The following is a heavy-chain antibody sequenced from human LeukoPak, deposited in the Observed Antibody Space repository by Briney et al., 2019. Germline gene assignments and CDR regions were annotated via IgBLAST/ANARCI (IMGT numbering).Heavy chain of an antibody. CDR3: TRNSGGNSRNIDY. Sequence: GGSLRLSCAASGFTFSSYAMSWVRQAPGKGLEWVAFIRSKASGGTTEYAASVEGRFTISRDDYKTIAYLQMNSLITEDTALYYCTRNSGGNSRNIDYWGQGTLVTVSS. CDR2: IRSKASGGTT. V-gene: IGHV3-49*04. D-gene: IGHD4-23*01. J-gene: IGHJ4*02. CDR1: GFTFSSYA.